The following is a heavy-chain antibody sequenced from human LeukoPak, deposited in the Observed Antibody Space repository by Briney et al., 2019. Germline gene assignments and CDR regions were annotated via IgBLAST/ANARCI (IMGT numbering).Heavy chain of an antibody. CDR2: IYYSGST. D-gene: IGHD3-22*01. CDR1: GGSISSGDYY. V-gene: IGHV4-30-4*01. J-gene: IGHJ3*02. Sequence: KPSETLSLTCAVSGGSISSGDYYWSWIRQPPGKGLEWIGYIYYSGSTYYNPSLKSRVTISVDTSKNQFSLKLSSVTAADTAVYYCARPSSGYEMHDAFDIWGQGTMVTVSS. CDR3: ARPSSGYEMHDAFDI.